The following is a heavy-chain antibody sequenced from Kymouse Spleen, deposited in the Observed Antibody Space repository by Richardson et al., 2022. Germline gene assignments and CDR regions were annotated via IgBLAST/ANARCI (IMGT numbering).Heavy chain of an antibody. V-gene: IGHV4-31*03. J-gene: IGHJ6*02. CDR2: IYYSGST. CDR3: ARVVTGTTGYYYGMDV. Sequence: QVQLQESGPGLVKPSQTLSLTCTVSGGSISSGGYYWSWIRQHPGKGLEWIGYIYYSGSTYYNPSLKSRVTISVDTSKNQFSLKLSSVTAADTAVYYCARVVTGTTGYYYGMDVWGQGTTVTVSS. CDR1: GGSISSGGYY. D-gene: IGHD1-7*01.